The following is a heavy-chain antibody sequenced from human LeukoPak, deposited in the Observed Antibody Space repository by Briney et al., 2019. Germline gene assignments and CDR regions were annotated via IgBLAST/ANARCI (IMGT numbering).Heavy chain of an antibody. Sequence: PGGSLRLSCAASGFTFNKCVMNWVRQVPGKGLEWVSTISASGSSTYYADSVKGRFTISRDNLKNTLYLEMNSLRAEDTAVYFCARGYSSSSDDFDYWGQGALVAVSS. CDR2: ISASGSST. J-gene: IGHJ4*02. D-gene: IGHD6-13*01. CDR3: ARGYSSSSDDFDY. V-gene: IGHV3-23*01. CDR1: GFTFNKCV.